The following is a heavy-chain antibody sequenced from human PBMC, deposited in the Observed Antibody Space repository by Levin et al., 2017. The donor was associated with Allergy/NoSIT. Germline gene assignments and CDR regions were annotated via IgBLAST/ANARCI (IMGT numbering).Heavy chain of an antibody. CDR1: GGSISSSSYY. J-gene: IGHJ4*02. D-gene: IGHD2-8*01. Sequence: SETLSLTCTVSGGSISSSSYYWGWIRQPPGKGLEWIGSIYYSGSTYYNPSLKSRVTISVDTSKNQFSLKLSSVTAADTAVYYCARHPTEGCRHLRPARGFFDYWGQGTLVTVSS. V-gene: IGHV4-39*01. CDR3: ARHPTEGCRHLRPARGFFDY. CDR2: IYYSGST.